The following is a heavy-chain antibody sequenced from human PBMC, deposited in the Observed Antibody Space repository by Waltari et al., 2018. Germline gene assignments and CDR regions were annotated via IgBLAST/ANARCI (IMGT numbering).Heavy chain of an antibody. D-gene: IGHD6-19*01. CDR3: ARQPPPLGLVRAHDAFDI. V-gene: IGHV5-51*01. J-gene: IGHJ3*02. CDR2: IYPGDSDT. Sequence: EYMGIIYPGDSDTRYSPSFQGQVTISADKSISTAYLQWSSLKASDTAMYYCARQPPPLGLVRAHDAFDIWGQGTMVTVSS.